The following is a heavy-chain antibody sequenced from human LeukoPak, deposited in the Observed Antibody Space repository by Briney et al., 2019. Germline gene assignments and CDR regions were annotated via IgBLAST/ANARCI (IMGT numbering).Heavy chain of an antibody. CDR1: GGSISSSSYY. D-gene: IGHD3-22*01. CDR2: IYYSGST. J-gene: IGHJ4*02. CDR3: ARGSVVITYSPGFYFDY. V-gene: IGHV4-39*01. Sequence: PSETPSLICTVSGGSISSSSYYWGWIRQPPGKGLEWIGTIYYSGSTYYNPSLKSRVTISIDTSKNQFSLKLSSVTAADTALYYCARGSVVITYSPGFYFDYWGQGTLVTVSS.